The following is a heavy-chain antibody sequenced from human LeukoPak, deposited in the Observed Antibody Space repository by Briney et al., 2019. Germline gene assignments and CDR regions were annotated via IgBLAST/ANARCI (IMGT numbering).Heavy chain of an antibody. J-gene: IGHJ4*02. CDR1: GGSINGGNYY. CDR3: ARVSYQEGVDY. V-gene: IGHV4-61*02. D-gene: IGHD2-2*01. CDR2: ISPSGST. Sequence: SQTLSLTCTVSGGSINGGNYYWTWLRQPAGKGLEWIGRISPSGSTNHNPSLTSRITISVDTSKNQFSLKLNFVTAADTAVYYCARVSYQEGVDYWGQGTLVTVSS.